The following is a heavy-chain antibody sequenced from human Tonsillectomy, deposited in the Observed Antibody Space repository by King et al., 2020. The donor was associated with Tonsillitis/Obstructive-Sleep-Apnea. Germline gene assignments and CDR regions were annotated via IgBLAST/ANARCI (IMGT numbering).Heavy chain of an antibody. V-gene: IGHV4-31*03. D-gene: IGHD4-11*01. CDR1: GDSISSGGYY. CDR3: ARGSEEMDYIHYEYYYYDYGMDV. CDR2: IYYSGST. Sequence: QLQESGPGLVKPSQTLSLTCTVSGDSISSGGYYWSWIRQHPGKGLEWIGHIYYSGSTYYNPSLKSRVIILVDTSQNQFSLKLSSVTAADTAVYYCARGSEEMDYIHYEYYYYDYGMDVWGQGTTVTVSS. J-gene: IGHJ6*02.